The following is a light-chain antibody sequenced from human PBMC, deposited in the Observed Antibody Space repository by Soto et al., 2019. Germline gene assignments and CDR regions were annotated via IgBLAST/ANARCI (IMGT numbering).Light chain of an antibody. V-gene: IGKV1-5*03. Sequence: DIQMTQSPSTLSASVGDRVTITCRASQSINNWLAWYQQKPGKAPKLLISKASNLKSGVPSRFSGTGSGTEFTLTISCLQADDFASYYCQHYDSYPFTFGGGTEVEI. J-gene: IGKJ4*01. CDR2: KAS. CDR3: QHYDSYPFT. CDR1: QSINNW.